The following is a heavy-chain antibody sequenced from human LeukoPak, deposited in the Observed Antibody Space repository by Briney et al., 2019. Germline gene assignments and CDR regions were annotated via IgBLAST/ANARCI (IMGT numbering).Heavy chain of an antibody. CDR1: GFTFSTYW. D-gene: IGHD6-19*01. CDR3: VRDRGWSTFDY. V-gene: IGHV3-7*01. Sequence: GGSLRLSCAASGFTFSTYWMSWVRQAPGKGLEWVAKIKQDGSERYYVDSVKGRFTISRDNAKNSLYVQMDSLSAADTAVYYCVRDRGWSTFDYWGQGTLVTVSS. J-gene: IGHJ4*02. CDR2: IKQDGSER.